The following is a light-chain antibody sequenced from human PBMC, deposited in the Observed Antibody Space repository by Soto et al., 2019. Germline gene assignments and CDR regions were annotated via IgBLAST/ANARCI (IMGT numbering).Light chain of an antibody. J-gene: IGKJ1*01. CDR3: QQYGSSGT. CDR2: GAS. Sequence: EIVLTQWPVSLSWWPWERATLYFRASQSVSSSYLAWYQQKPGQAPRLLIYGASNRATGIPDRFSGSGSGTDFTLTISRLEPEDFAVYYCQQYGSSGTFGQGTKVDIK. V-gene: IGKV3-20*01. CDR1: QSVSSSY.